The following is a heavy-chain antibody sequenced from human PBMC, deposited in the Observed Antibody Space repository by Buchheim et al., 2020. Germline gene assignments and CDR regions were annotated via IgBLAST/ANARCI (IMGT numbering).Heavy chain of an antibody. Sequence: QVQLLQSGAEVKKPGASVKVSCEASGYTFTGYYMHWARQAPGQGLEWMGWINPNSGDTNFAQKFQGRVTMTRDTSISTAYMELSRLKSDDTAVYYCARLRSMSSYYFDYWGQGTL. CDR3: ARLRSMSSYYFDY. J-gene: IGHJ4*02. V-gene: IGHV1-2*02. CDR2: INPNSGDT. CDR1: GYTFTGYY. D-gene: IGHD2-8*01.